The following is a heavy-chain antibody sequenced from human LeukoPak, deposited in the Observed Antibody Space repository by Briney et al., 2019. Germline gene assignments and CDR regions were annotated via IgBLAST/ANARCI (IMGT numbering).Heavy chain of an antibody. Sequence: SVKVSCKASGGTFSSYAISWVRQAPGQGLEWMGRINPIFGTANYAQKFQGRVTITTDESTSTAYMELSSLRSEDTAVYYCARDRAGTTNWFDPWGQGTLVTVSS. CDR1: GGTFSSYA. V-gene: IGHV1-69*05. CDR3: ARDRAGTTNWFDP. J-gene: IGHJ5*02. D-gene: IGHD1-1*01. CDR2: INPIFGTA.